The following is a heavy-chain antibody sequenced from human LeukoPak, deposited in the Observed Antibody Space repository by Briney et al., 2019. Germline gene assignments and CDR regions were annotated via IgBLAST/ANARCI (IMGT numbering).Heavy chain of an antibody. CDR1: GGSFSGYY. D-gene: IGHD4-17*01. CDR2: INHSGST. CDR3: ARSPLYGDLHRTRTYFDY. V-gene: IGHV4-34*01. J-gene: IGHJ4*02. Sequence: PSETLSLTCAVYGGSFSGYYWSWIRQPPGKGLEWIGEINHSGSTNYNPSLKSRVTISVDTSKNQFSLKLSSVTAADTAVYYCARSPLYGDLHRTRTYFDYWGQGTLVTVSS.